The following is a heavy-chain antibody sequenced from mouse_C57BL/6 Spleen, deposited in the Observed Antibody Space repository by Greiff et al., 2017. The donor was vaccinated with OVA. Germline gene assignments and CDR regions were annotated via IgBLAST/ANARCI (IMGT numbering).Heavy chain of an antibody. CDR3: ARDDYDHYYAMDY. V-gene: IGHV1-18*01. CDR1: GYTFTDYN. J-gene: IGHJ4*01. CDR2: INPNNGGT. Sequence: EVQLQQSGPELVKPGASVKIPCKASGYTFTDYNMDWVKQSHGKSLEWIGDINPNNGGTIYNQKFKGKATLSVDKSSSTAYMELRSLTSEDTAVYYCARDDYDHYYAMDYWGQGTSVTVSS. D-gene: IGHD2-4*01.